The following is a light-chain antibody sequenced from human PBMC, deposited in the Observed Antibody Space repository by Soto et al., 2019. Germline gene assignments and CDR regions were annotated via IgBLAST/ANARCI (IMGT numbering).Light chain of an antibody. CDR1: SSDIGGYNY. CDR2: EVT. CDR3: SSYTSSNTLV. J-gene: IGLJ1*01. Sequence: LTQPASVSGSPGQSITISCTGGSSDIGGYNYVSWFQQHPGKAPKLMIYEVTNRPSGVSNRFSGSKSGSTASLTISGLQAEDEADYYCSSYTSSNTLVFGTGTKSPS. V-gene: IGLV2-14*01.